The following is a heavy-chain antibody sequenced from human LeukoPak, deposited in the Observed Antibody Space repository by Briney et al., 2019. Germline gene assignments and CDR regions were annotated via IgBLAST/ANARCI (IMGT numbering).Heavy chain of an antibody. J-gene: IGHJ4*02. CDR1: GFSFSDYY. CDR3: ARDHYYGSGVSDDY. CDR2: IISSGNTV. Sequence: GGSLRLSCAASGFSFSDYYMSWIRQAPGKGLEWISYIISSGNTVYYADSVKGRFSISRDNAENSLYLQMNSLRAEDTAVYYCARDHYYGSGVSDDYWGQGTLVTVSS. V-gene: IGHV3-11*04. D-gene: IGHD3-10*01.